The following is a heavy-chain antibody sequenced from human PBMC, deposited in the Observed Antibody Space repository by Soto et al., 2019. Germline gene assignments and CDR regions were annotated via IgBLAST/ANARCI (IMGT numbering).Heavy chain of an antibody. J-gene: IGHJ4*02. Sequence: VQLQASGPGLLKPSETLSLTCTVSGGSVTSGSYYWNWIRQPPGKGPEWIGYIYYTGSTKYNPSLKSRGTIAAETSNNQFSLKSTSVTAAETAIYFCARADTALDYWGEGTLVSVSS. CDR3: ARADTALDY. CDR1: GGSVTSGSYY. V-gene: IGHV4-61*01. D-gene: IGHD5-18*01. CDR2: IYYTGST.